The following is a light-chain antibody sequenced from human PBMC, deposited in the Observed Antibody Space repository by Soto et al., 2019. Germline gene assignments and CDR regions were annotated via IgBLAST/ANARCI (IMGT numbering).Light chain of an antibody. J-gene: IGKJ2*01. CDR1: QDISNY. CDR2: DAS. CDR3: QQYDNLLST. V-gene: IGKV1-33*01. Sequence: DIQMTQSPSSLSASVGDRVTFTCQASQDISNYLNWYQQKPGKAPKLLIYDASNLETGDPSMFSGSGSGKDFTFTISSLQPEDIATYYCQQYDNLLSTFGQGTKLEIK.